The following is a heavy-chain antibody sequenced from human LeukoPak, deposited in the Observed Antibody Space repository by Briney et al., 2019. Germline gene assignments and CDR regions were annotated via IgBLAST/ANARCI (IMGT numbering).Heavy chain of an antibody. Sequence: PGGSLRLSCAASGFTFDDYAMHWVRQAPGKGLEWVSGISWNSGSIGYADSVKGRFTISRDNAKNSLYLQMNSLRAEDTALYYCAKSPFYYYYGMDVWGQGTTVTVSS. CDR2: ISWNSGSI. CDR1: GFTFDDYA. V-gene: IGHV3-9*01. CDR3: AKSPFYYYYGMDV. J-gene: IGHJ6*02.